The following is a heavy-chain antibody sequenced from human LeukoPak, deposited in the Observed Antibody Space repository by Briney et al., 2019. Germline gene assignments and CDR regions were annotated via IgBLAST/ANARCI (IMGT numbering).Heavy chain of an antibody. D-gene: IGHD1-26*01. V-gene: IGHV3-20*04. Sequence: PGGFLRLSCAASGFTFDDYGMSWVRQAPGKGLEWVSGINWNGGSTGYADSVKGRFTISRDNAKNSLYLQMNSLRAEDTALYYCAREPADSVGATGRFLPWGQGTLVTVSS. CDR2: INWNGGST. CDR3: AREPADSVGATGRFLP. J-gene: IGHJ5*02. CDR1: GFTFDDYG.